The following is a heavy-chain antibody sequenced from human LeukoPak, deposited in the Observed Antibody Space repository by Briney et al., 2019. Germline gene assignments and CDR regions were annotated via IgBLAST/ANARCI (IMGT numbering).Heavy chain of an antibody. CDR1: GGPISNYY. V-gene: IGHV4-4*09. D-gene: IGHD6-25*01. Sequence: SETLSLTCTVSGGPISNYYWTWRRQSPGQGVEWVGYVYNSGITDYNPSLRRRLTISVDTSKNQFSLKLSSMTAADTAVYYCARSRGLAGAATVIDYWGQGTLVTVSS. J-gene: IGHJ4*02. CDR2: VYNSGIT. CDR3: ARSRGLAGAATVIDY.